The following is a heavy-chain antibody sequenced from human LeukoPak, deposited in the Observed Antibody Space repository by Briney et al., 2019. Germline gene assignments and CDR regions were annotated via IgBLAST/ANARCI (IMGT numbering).Heavy chain of an antibody. CDR3: ARDRRGFGEYYYYMDV. CDR2: IYSGGST. CDR1: GFTVSSNY. Sequence: PGGSLRLSCAASGFTVSSNYMSWVRQAPGKGLEWVSVIYSGGSTYYADSVKGRFTISRDNSKNTLYLQMNSLRAEDTAVYYCARDRRGFGEYYYYMDVWGKGTTVTISS. J-gene: IGHJ6*03. D-gene: IGHD3-10*01. V-gene: IGHV3-66*01.